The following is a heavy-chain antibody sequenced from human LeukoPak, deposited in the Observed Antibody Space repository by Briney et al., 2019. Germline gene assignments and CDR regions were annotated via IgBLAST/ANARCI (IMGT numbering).Heavy chain of an antibody. CDR3: AKDFYDSSGSRYDY. D-gene: IGHD3-22*01. CDR1: GFAFSSYA. CDR2: IDGGGGRT. V-gene: IGHV3-23*01. J-gene: IGHJ4*02. Sequence: GGSLRLSCTASGFAFSSYAMSWVRQAPGVGLEWVSAIDGGGGRTWHADSVRGRFTISRDSSKNTLFMQMNSLRAEDTAVYYCAKDFYDSSGSRYDYWGQGTLVTVSS.